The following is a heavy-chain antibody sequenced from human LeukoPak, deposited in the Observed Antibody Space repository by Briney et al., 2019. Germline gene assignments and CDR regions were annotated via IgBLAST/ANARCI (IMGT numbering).Heavy chain of an antibody. V-gene: IGHV4-61*01. J-gene: IGHJ4*02. Sequence: PSETLSLTCTVSGGSVSSGSYYWSWIWQPPGKGLEWIGYIYYSGSTNYNPSLKSRVTISVDTSKNQFSLKLSSVTAADTAVYYCARSYRDPNFDYWGQGTLVTVSS. CDR2: IYYSGST. CDR1: GGSVSSGSYY. CDR3: ARSYRDPNFDY. D-gene: IGHD1-26*01.